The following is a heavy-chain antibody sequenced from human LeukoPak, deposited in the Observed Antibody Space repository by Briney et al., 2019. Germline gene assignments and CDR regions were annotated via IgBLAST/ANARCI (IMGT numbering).Heavy chain of an antibody. J-gene: IGHJ4*02. CDR1: GFTFSDYY. CDR3: AKDYGYSYGTGYFDY. D-gene: IGHD5-18*01. Sequence: PGGSLRLSCAASGFTFSDYYMSWVRQAPGKGLEWVSAISGSGGSTYYADSVKGRFTISRDNSKNTLYLQMNSLRAEDTAVYYCAKDYGYSYGTGYFDYWGQGTLVTVSS. CDR2: ISGSGGST. V-gene: IGHV3-23*01.